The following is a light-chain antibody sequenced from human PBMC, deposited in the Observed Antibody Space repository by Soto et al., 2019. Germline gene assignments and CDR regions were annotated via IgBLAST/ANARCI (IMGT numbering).Light chain of an antibody. J-gene: IGLJ2*01. CDR2: EVT. CDR1: SSDVGGYNY. V-gene: IGLV2-8*01. CDR3: SSYAGNNKLL. Sequence: QSALTQPPSASGSPGQSVTISCTGTSSDVGGYNYVSWYQQHPGKAPKFIIYEVTKRPSGVPDRFSGSKSGNTASLTVSGLQAEDEADYYCSSYAGNNKLLFGGGTTVTVL.